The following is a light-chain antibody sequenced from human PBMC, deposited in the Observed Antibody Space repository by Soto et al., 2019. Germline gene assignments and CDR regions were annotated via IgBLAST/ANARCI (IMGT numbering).Light chain of an antibody. CDR2: WAS. J-gene: IGKJ1*01. CDR3: QQYFDTPT. Sequence: DIVMTQSPDSLAVSLGERATIKCKSSRSILSRSNNKSYLAWYQQKPGQPPKLLISWASTRESRVPDRFGGSGSGTDFPLTISSLQAEDVAVYHCQQYFDTPTFGQGTKVEIK. V-gene: IGKV4-1*01. CDR1: RSILSRSNNKSY.